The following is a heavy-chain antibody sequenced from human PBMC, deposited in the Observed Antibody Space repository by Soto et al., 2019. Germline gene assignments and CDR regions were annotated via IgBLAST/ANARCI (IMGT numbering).Heavy chain of an antibody. V-gene: IGHV3-23*01. CDR2: ISGSGGST. D-gene: IGHD3-22*01. CDR3: AKFSGTTMIVVAPSYYFDY. CDR1: GFTFSSYA. J-gene: IGHJ4*02. Sequence: GGSLRLSCAASGFTFSSYAMSWVRQAPGKGLEWVSAISGSGGSTYYADSVKGRFTISRDNSKNTLYLQMNSLRAEDTAVYYCAKFSGTTMIVVAPSYYFDYWGQGTLVTVS.